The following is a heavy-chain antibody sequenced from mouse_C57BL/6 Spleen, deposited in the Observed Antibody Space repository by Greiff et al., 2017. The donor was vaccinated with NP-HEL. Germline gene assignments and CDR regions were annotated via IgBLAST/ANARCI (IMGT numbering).Heavy chain of an antibody. CDR3: ARGEDDYESLDY. CDR2: IYPGDGDT. J-gene: IGHJ2*01. V-gene: IGHV1-82*01. Sequence: QVQLQQSGPELVKPGASVKISCKASGYAFSSSWMNWVKQRPGKGLEWIGRIYPGDGDTNYNGKFKGKATLTADKSSSTAYMQLSSLTSEDSAVYFCARGEDDYESLDYWGQGTTLTVSS. CDR1: GYAFSSSW. D-gene: IGHD2-4*01.